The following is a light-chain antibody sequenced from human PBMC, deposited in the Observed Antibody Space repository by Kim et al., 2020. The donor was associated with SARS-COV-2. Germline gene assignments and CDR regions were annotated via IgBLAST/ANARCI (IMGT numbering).Light chain of an antibody. CDR2: GAS. CDR3: QQDGSSPYT. V-gene: IGKV3-20*01. Sequence: EIVLTQSPGTLSLSPGERATLSCRASQSVSNNYLAWYQQRPGQAPRLLIYGASSRATGIPDRFSGSGSGTDFTLTISSLEPEDFAVYYCQQDGSSPYTFGQGTKLEI. J-gene: IGKJ2*01. CDR1: QSVSNNY.